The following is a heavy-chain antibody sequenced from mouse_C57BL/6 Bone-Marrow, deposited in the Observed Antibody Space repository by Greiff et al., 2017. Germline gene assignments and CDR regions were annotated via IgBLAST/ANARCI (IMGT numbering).Heavy chain of an antibody. J-gene: IGHJ3*01. CDR2: INPYNGGT. D-gene: IGHD4-1*01. Sequence: EVQLQQSGPVLVKPGASVKMSCKASGYTFTDYYMNWVKQSHGKSLEWIGVINPYNGGTSYNQKFKGKATLTVDKSSSTAYMELNSLTSEDSAVYYCARGAFNCDVWFAYWGQGTLVTVSA. CDR1: GYTFTDYY. V-gene: IGHV1-19*01. CDR3: ARGAFNCDVWFAY.